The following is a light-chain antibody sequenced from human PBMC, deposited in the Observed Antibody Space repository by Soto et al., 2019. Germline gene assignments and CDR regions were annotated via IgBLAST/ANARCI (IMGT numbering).Light chain of an antibody. V-gene: IGKV2-30*02. CDR1: ESLIHSDGSTY. CDR3: MQGTHGTWT. Sequence: DVVMTQSPLSLPVTLGQPASISCRSSESLIHSDGSTYLSWFQQRPGQSPRRLIYEVSDRDSGVPEIISGSRSGTDFKLKISRVEAEDVGVYYCMQGTHGTWTFGPGTEVEIK. CDR2: EVS. J-gene: IGKJ1*01.